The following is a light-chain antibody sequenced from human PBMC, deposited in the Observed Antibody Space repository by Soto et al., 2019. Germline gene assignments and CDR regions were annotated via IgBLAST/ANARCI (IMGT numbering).Light chain of an antibody. CDR2: EVS. CDR1: SSDIGNYNY. J-gene: IGLJ3*02. V-gene: IGLV2-18*02. Sequence: QSAPTQPPSVSGSPGQSVTISCTGTSSDIGNYNYVSWYQQAPGTAPKLMIFEVSNRPSGVPDRFSGSKSGNTASLTISGLQAEDEADYYCASNTGTRVFGGGTKLTVL. CDR3: ASNTGTRV.